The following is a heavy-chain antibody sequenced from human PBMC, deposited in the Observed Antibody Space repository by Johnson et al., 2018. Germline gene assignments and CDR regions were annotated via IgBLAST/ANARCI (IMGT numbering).Heavy chain of an antibody. CDR2: IDTDGRST. Sequence: VQLVESGGGFVQPGGSLRLSCAASGFTFTTYWMHWVRQAPGKRLVWVSRIDTDGRSTTYADSVKGRFNISRDNSKNTLYLQMNSLRAEDTAVYYCAKERTSGVDALDIWGRGTMVTFSS. D-gene: IGHD2-8*02. V-gene: IGHV3-74*03. J-gene: IGHJ3*02. CDR3: AKERTSGVDALDI. CDR1: GFTFTTYW.